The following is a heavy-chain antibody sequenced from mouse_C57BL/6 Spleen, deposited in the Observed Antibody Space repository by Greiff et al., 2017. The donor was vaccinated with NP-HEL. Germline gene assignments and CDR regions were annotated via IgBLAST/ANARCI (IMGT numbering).Heavy chain of an antibody. V-gene: IGHV1-80*01. J-gene: IGHJ2*01. Sequence: QGQLQQSGAELVKPGASVKISCKASGYAFSSYWMNWVKQRPGKGLEWIGQMYRGDGDTNYNGKFKGKATLTADKSSSTAYMQLSSLTSEDSAVYFCARWGLRLHYFDYWGQGTTLTVSS. CDR2: MYRGDGDT. CDR1: GYAFSSYW. D-gene: IGHD3-2*02. CDR3: ARWGLRLHYFDY.